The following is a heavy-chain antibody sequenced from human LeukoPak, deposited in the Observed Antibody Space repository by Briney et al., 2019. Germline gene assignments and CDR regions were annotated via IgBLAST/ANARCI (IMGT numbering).Heavy chain of an antibody. CDR2: ISGSGDNT. D-gene: IGHD6-19*01. J-gene: IGHJ4*02. V-gene: IGHV3-23*01. CDR3: AKHGYSSGWPQVPSDH. CDR1: RFTFSSYA. Sequence: GGSLRLSCTASRFTFSSYAMSWVRQALGKGLEWGSGISGSGDNTYYADSVKGRFTISRDNSKSTLYLQLISLRAEDTAVYYCAKHGYSSGWPQVPSDHWGQGTLVTVSS.